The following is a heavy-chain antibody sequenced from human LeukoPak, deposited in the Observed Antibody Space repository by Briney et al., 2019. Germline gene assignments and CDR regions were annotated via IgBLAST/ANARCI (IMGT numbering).Heavy chain of an antibody. CDR2: IYYSGST. CDR3: VIWLSPNGFDS. V-gene: IGHV4-59*08. J-gene: IGHJ5*01. Sequence: PSETLSLTCSVSGGSMMLLYWRWIRQPPGKGLEWIGNIYYSGSTNYNPSLKSRLSMSVDTSQNQFSLRVRSVTAADTAIYYCVIWLSPNGFDSWGQGTLVTVSS. D-gene: IGHD5-24*01. CDR1: GGSMMLLY.